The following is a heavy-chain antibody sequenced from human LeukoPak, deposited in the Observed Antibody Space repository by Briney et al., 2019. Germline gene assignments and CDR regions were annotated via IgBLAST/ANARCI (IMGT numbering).Heavy chain of an antibody. Sequence: GGSLRLSCAASGFTLSRDGMHWVRQAPGKGLEWVAVISNDETNKYYTDSVKGRFTISRDNSKNMVYLQMNSLRVEDTAVYYCAKEGQRGSYGVYDDYHWGQGTLVTVSS. CDR1: GFTLSRDG. V-gene: IGHV3-30*18. D-gene: IGHD5/OR15-5a*01. CDR3: AKEGQRGSYGVYDDYH. J-gene: IGHJ5*02. CDR2: ISNDETNK.